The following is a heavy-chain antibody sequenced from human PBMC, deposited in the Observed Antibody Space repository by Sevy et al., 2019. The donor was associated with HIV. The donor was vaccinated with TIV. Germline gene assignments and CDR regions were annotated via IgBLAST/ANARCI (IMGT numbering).Heavy chain of an antibody. CDR2: ISSSSSTI. CDR1: GFTFSSYS. Sequence: GGSLRLSCAASGFTFSSYSMNWVRQAPGKGLEWVSYISSSSSTIYYADSVKGRFTISRDNAKNSLYLQMNSLRDEDTAVYYCAREGEWGSYKHTYYYYGMDVWGQGTTVTVSS. J-gene: IGHJ6*02. D-gene: IGHD1-26*01. V-gene: IGHV3-48*02. CDR3: AREGEWGSYKHTYYYYGMDV.